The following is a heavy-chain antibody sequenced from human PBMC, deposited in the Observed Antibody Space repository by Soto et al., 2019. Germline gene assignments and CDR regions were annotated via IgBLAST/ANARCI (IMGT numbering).Heavy chain of an antibody. CDR2: IYWDDDK. V-gene: IGHV2-5*02. CDR1: GFSLSTSGVG. CDR3: ARGGWTTYYSPFFDY. D-gene: IGHD3-10*01. J-gene: IGHJ4*02. Sequence: QITLKESGPTLVKPTQTLTLTCTFSGFSLSTSGVGVGWIRQPPGKALEGLAVIYWDDDKRYSPSLKSRLTITKDTSKNQVVLTLTNVDTVDTATYYCARGGWTTYYSPFFDYWGQGTLVTVSS.